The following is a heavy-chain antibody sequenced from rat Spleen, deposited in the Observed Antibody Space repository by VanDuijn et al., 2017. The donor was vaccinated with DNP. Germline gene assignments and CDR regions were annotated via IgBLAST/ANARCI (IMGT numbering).Heavy chain of an antibody. Sequence: EVQLVESGGGLVQPGRSLKLSCAASGFTFSNYGMAWVRQAPTKGLEWVASITTGGDNTYYRDSVKGRFTISRDNVKSTLYLQMDSLRSEDTATYYCARGAMDAWGQGTSVTVSS. CDR1: GFTFSNYG. CDR2: ITTGGDNT. V-gene: IGHV5S13*01. J-gene: IGHJ4*01. CDR3: ARGAMDA.